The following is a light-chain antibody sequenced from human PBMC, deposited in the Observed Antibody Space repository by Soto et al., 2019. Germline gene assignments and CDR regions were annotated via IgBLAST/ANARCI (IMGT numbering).Light chain of an antibody. Sequence: DIQMTRSPSTLSASVGDRVTMTCRASQGIRNDLGWYQQKPGKAPKRLIYAASSLQSGVPSRFSGSGSGTEFTLTISSLKPDDFATYYCQKYMSYSFGQGTKVDIK. CDR1: QGIRND. CDR2: AAS. V-gene: IGKV1-17*01. CDR3: QKYMSYS. J-gene: IGKJ1*01.